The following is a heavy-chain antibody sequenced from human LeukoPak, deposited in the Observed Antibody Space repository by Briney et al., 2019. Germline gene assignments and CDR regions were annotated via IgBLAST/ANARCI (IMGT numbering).Heavy chain of an antibody. Sequence: GGSLRLSCAASEFPFSNYGMSWVRQAPGKGLEWVSSISTSGGSTYYADSVKGRFTTSRDNSKDTLYLQMNGLRVEDTAVYHCTRGSNGDFWGQGTLVTVSS. V-gene: IGHV3-23*01. CDR3: TRGSNGDF. CDR2: ISTSGGST. CDR1: EFPFSNYG. D-gene: IGHD4-11*01. J-gene: IGHJ4*02.